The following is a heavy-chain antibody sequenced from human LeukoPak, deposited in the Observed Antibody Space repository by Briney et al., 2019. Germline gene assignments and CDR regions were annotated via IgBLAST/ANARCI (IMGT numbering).Heavy chain of an antibody. V-gene: IGHV3-7*05. Sequence: GSLRLSCATSGFTFSNYWMSWVPQAPGKGREWVAKIKEDGSEKNYVDSVKGRVTISKDNAKPSLYLQMNSLRAEDTAIYYCARDWGAAGLWDYWGQGTLVTVSS. CDR3: ARDWGAAGLWDY. CDR2: IKEDGSEK. CDR1: GFTFSNYW. J-gene: IGHJ4*02. D-gene: IGHD6-13*01.